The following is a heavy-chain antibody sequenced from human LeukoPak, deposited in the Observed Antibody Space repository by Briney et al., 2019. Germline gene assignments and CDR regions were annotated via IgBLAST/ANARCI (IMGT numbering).Heavy chain of an antibody. D-gene: IGHD6-6*01. CDR1: GYSFTNYW. CDR3: ARLGSSVPYNLDY. CDR2: VYPGDSDT. J-gene: IGHJ4*02. V-gene: IGHV5-51*01. Sequence: GESLKISCKGSGYSFTNYWIGWVRQMPGKGLEWMGIVYPGDSDTRYSPSFQGQATISADKSINTAYLQWSSLKASDTAMYYCARLGSSVPYNLDYWGRGTLVTVSS.